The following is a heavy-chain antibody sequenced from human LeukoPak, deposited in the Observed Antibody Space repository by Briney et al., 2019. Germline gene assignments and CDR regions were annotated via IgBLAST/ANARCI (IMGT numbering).Heavy chain of an antibody. D-gene: IGHD1-26*01. J-gene: IGHJ4*02. CDR3: AKQWEL. Sequence: GGSLRLSCAASGFTFTSYAMSWVRQAPGKGLEWVSAITGSGDTTYYAASVKGRFTISRDNSKNTLYLQMSSLRAEDTAVYYCAKQWELWGQGTLVTVSS. CDR2: ITGSGDTT. CDR1: GFTFTSYA. V-gene: IGHV3-23*01.